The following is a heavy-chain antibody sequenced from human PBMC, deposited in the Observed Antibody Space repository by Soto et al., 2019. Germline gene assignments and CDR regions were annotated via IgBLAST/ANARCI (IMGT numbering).Heavy chain of an antibody. J-gene: IGHJ4*02. D-gene: IGHD3-16*02. V-gene: IGHV4-39*01. CDR1: GGSISRSSYY. CDR2: IYYSGST. CDR3: ARHRKGDYPWGSYRLLDY. Sequence: SETLSLTCTVSGGSISRSSYYWGWIRQPPGKGLEWIGSIYYSGSTYYNPSLKSRVTISVDTSNNQFSLKLSSVTAADTAVSYRARHRKGDYPWGSYRLLDYWRQGTLVTFSS.